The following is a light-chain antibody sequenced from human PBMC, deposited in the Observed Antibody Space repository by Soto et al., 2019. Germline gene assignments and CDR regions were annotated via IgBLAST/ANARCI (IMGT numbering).Light chain of an antibody. CDR2: AAS. V-gene: IGKV1-12*01. CDR3: QQYNSYS. Sequence: DIQMTQSPSSVSASVGDRVTMICRASQGINSWLAWYQQKPGKAPKLLIYAASNLQSGVPSRFSGSGSGTEFTLTISSLQPDDFATYYCQQYNSYSFGQGTKVDIK. J-gene: IGKJ1*01. CDR1: QGINSW.